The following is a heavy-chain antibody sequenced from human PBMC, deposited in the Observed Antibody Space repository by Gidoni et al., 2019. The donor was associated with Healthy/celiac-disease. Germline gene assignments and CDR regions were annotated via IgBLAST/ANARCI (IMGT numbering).Heavy chain of an antibody. J-gene: IGHJ5*02. D-gene: IGHD3-10*01. CDR1: GGSFSGSY. CDR3: ARAMVRGVILPYNWFDP. V-gene: IGHV4-34*01. Sequence: QVQLQQWGAGPLQPSETLSLTCAVYGGSFSGSYGGWIRQPPGKGLEWIGEINHSESTNYNPSLKSRVTISVDTSKNQFSLKLSSVTAADTAVYYCARAMVRGVILPYNWFDPWGQGTLVTVSS. CDR2: INHSEST.